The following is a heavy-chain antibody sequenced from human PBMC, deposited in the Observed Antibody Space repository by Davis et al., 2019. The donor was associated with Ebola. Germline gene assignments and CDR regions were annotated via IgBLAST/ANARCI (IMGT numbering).Heavy chain of an antibody. CDR3: ARDGYSRPGMDV. V-gene: IGHV3-33*01. CDR2: IWNDGSNK. D-gene: IGHD6-13*01. CDR1: GFTFRHCG. J-gene: IGHJ6*02. Sequence: GESLKISCAASGFTFRHCGMHWVRQAPGKGLEWVAVIWNDGSNKYYADSVKGRFTISRDNSKNSLYLQMDSLRVEDTAVYYCARDGYSRPGMDVWGQGTTVTVSS.